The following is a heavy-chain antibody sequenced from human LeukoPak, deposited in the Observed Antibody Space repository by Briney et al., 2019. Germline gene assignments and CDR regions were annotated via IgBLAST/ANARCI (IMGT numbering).Heavy chain of an antibody. CDR3: ATGPYAAFEM. V-gene: IGHV3-74*01. CDR1: GFTFTKFW. D-gene: IGHD2-2*01. J-gene: IGHJ3*02. Sequence: EGSLRLSCAASGFTFTKFWMHWVRQAPGRGLVWVSRVKDDGISTLYADSVKGRFTISRDNAKNTLYLQMNSLRADDTALYYCATGPYAAFEMWGQGTMVTVSS. CDR2: VKDDGIST.